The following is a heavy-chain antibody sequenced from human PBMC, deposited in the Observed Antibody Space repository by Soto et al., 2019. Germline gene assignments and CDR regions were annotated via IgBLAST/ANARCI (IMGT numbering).Heavy chain of an antibody. CDR1: GFILSGYD. Sequence: SGGSLRLSCVASGFILSGYDMHWVRQAPGEGLEWVSAIGTAGDPYYSGSVKGRFTISRGNAENSVYLQMNSLRAGDTAVYYCTRAGYDSSGYYFYARDVWGPGTTVTVSS. CDR3: TRAGYDSSGYYFYARDV. D-gene: IGHD3-22*01. CDR2: IGTAGDP. V-gene: IGHV3-13*05. J-gene: IGHJ6*02.